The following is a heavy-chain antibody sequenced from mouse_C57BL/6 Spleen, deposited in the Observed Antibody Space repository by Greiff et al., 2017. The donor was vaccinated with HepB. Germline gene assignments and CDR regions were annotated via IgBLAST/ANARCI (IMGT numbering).Heavy chain of an antibody. D-gene: IGHD1-1*02. Sequence: VQLQQSGPELVKPGASVKISCKASGYAFSSSWMNWVKQRPGKGLEWIGRIYPGDGDTNYNGKFKGKATLTADKSSSTAYMQRSSLTSEDSAVYFCAHYGYLDYWGQGTTLTVSS. V-gene: IGHV1-82*01. CDR1: GYAFSSSW. J-gene: IGHJ2*01. CDR3: AHYGYLDY. CDR2: IYPGDGDT.